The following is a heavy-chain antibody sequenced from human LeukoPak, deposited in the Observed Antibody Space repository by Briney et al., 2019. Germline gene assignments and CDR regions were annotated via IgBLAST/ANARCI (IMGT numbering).Heavy chain of an antibody. V-gene: IGHV4-34*01. CDR3: ADQYSGYVRLDD. J-gene: IGHJ4*02. Sequence: SSETLSLTCAVSGGSFSGYYWSWIRQPPGKGLEWIGEISHSGSTNYNPALKSRVTISVDTSKNQFSLKLSSVTAADTAGYYCADQYSGYVRLDDGGQGTLVTVSS. CDR2: ISHSGST. CDR1: GGSFSGYY. D-gene: IGHD5-12*01.